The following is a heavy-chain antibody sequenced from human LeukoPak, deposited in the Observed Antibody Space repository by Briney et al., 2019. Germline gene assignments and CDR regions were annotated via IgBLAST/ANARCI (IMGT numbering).Heavy chain of an antibody. Sequence: GGSLRLSCAASGFTFSRHYMVWIRQAPGKGLEWVADIGGSDNIVSYGESVRGRFAISRDFATDSLYLQMDSLRAEDTAVYYCAREAVAGAFDLWGQGTLVTVSS. J-gene: IGHJ5*02. CDR2: IGGSDNIV. V-gene: IGHV3-11*01. CDR1: GFTFSRHY. CDR3: AREAVAGAFDL. D-gene: IGHD6-19*01.